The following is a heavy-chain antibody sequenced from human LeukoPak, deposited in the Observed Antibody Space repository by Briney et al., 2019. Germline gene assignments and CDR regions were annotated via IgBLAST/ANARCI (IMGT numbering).Heavy chain of an antibody. CDR1: GDSITNYY. Sequence: SETLSLTCSVSGDSITNYYWSWIRQPAGKGLEWIGRVYTKGATNYNPSLKSRVTMSVDMAKKQFTLKLTSVTAADTAVYYCARHPGKAAPGMGTYYYYYSMDVWGRGTTVTVSS. D-gene: IGHD6-13*01. CDR3: ARHPGKAAPGMGTYYYYYSMDV. CDR2: VYTKGAT. J-gene: IGHJ6*03. V-gene: IGHV4-4*07.